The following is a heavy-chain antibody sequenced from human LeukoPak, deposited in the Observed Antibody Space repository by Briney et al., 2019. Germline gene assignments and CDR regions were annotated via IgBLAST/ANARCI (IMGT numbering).Heavy chain of an antibody. V-gene: IGHV3-7*05. D-gene: IGHD4-17*01. J-gene: IGHJ4*02. CDR2: INQDGSEK. Sequence: PGGSLRLSCAASGFTFNIYWMSWVRQAPGKGLEWVANINQDGSEKYYVDSVKGRFTISRDNAKNSLYLHMNSLRAEDTAVYYCARDKAYGDSEDYWGQGTLVTVSS. CDR3: ARDKAYGDSEDY. CDR1: GFTFNIYW.